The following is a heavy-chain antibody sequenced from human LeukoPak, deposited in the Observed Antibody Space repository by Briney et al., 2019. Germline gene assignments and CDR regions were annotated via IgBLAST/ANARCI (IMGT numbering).Heavy chain of an antibody. J-gene: IGHJ4*02. CDR3: ARHSYSSGWLDY. CDR1: GGSISSSNYY. CDR2: IYYSGST. Sequence: SETLSLTCTVSGGSISSSNYYWGWIRLPPGKGLEWIGSIYYSGSTYYNPSLKSRVTISVDTSKNQFSLKLSSVTAADTAVYYCARHSYSSGWLDYWGQGTLVTVSS. V-gene: IGHV4-39*01. D-gene: IGHD6-19*01.